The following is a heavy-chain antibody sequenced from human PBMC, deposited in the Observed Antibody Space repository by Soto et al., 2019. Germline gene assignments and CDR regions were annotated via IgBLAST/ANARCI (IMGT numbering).Heavy chain of an antibody. Sequence: SVKVSCKASGGTFSSYAISWVRQAPGQRLEWMGGIIPIFGTANYAQKFQGRVTITADESTSTAYMELSSLRSEDTAVYYCARGHYDFWSGYYSYYYYGMDVWGQGTTV. CDR1: GGTFSSYA. CDR3: ARGHYDFWSGYYSYYYYGMDV. CDR2: IIPIFGTA. J-gene: IGHJ6*02. V-gene: IGHV1-69*13. D-gene: IGHD3-3*01.